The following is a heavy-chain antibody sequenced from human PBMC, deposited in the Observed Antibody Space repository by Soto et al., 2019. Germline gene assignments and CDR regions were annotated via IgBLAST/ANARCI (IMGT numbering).Heavy chain of an antibody. J-gene: IGHJ4*02. CDR2: ISSNGGST. CDR1: WFPXISDA. V-gene: IGHV3-64*01. Sequence: GGALRLSCAASWFPXISDAIHWGRPAPGKGLEYVSAISSNGGSTYYANSVKGRFTISRDNSKNTLYLQMGSLRAEDMAVYYCARDLNRGVIHVGPDYWGQGTLVTVSS. D-gene: IGHD3-10*01. CDR3: ARDLNRGVIHVGPDY.